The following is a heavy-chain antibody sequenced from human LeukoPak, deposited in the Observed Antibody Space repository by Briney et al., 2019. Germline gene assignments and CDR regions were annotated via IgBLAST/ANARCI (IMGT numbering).Heavy chain of an antibody. CDR2: INWNGGST. CDR1: GFTFDDYG. D-gene: IGHD3-3*01. Sequence: PGGSLRLSCAASGFTFDDYGMSWVRQAPGKGLEWVSGINWNGGSTGYADSVKGRFTISRDNAKNSLYLQMNSLRAEDTALYYCAREDDFWSGYYFDYWGQGTLVTGSS. V-gene: IGHV3-20*04. CDR3: AREDDFWSGYYFDY. J-gene: IGHJ4*02.